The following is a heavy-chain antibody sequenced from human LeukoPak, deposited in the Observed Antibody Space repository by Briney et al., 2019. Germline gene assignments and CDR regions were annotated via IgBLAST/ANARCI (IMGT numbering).Heavy chain of an antibody. V-gene: IGHV5-51*01. CDR3: ARRGGPAAMRNWFDP. J-gene: IGHJ5*02. CDR2: IYPGDADT. CDR1: GYSFPSYW. D-gene: IGHD2-2*01. Sequence: GEPLKISCKGSGYSFPSYWIGWVRQMPGKGMEWMGIIYPGDADTRYSPSFQGQVTISADKSISTAYLQWSSLKASDTAIYYCARRGGPAAMRNWFDPWGQGTLVTVSS.